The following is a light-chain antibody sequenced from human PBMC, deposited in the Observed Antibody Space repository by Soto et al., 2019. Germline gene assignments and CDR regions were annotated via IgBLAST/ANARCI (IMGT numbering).Light chain of an antibody. CDR2: DNV. CDR1: GSNLGRNY. CDR3: GSWDNILRAYV. J-gene: IGLJ1*01. Sequence: QAVVTQPPSVSATPGQKFTISCSGSGSNLGRNYVSWYQQLPGTAHKLLIYDNVYRFSGIPDRFAASKCGTSATLGITGLQTGDEGDYYCGSWDNILRAYVFGTGTKVTVL. V-gene: IGLV1-51*01.